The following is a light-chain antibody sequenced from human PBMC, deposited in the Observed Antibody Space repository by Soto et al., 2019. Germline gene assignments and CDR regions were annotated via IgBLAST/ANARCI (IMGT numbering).Light chain of an antibody. CDR1: QSVSSIY. V-gene: IGKV3-20*01. CDR3: EQYGSSPRT. J-gene: IGKJ1*01. Sequence: EIVLTQSTGTLSLSPGERATLSYRASQSVSSIYFAWYQQKRGQAPRLLIYGVSSRATGIPDGFSGSGSGTDFTLTISRLEPEDSAVYYCEQYGSSPRTFGQGTKVDIK. CDR2: GVS.